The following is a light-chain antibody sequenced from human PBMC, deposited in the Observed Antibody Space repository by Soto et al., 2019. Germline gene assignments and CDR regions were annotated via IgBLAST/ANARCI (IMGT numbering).Light chain of an antibody. Sequence: DIVLTQSPDSLAVSLGERATINCKSSQSVLSTSNNKNYLTWYQHKPGQPPKLLIYWASTRESGVPDRFSGSGSGTDFTPTISSLQAEDVAVYYCHQYYTTPITFGQGTRLDIK. J-gene: IGKJ5*01. V-gene: IGKV4-1*01. CDR3: HQYYTTPIT. CDR1: QSVLSTSNNKNY. CDR2: WAS.